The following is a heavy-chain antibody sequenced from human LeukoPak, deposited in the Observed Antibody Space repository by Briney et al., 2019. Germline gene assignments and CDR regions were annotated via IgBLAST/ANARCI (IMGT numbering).Heavy chain of an antibody. CDR3: ARDRLLHYDSSGYSDAFDI. V-gene: IGHV1-2*02. CDR1: GYTFTGYY. J-gene: IGHJ3*02. CDR2: INPNSGGT. D-gene: IGHD3-22*01. Sequence: ASVKVSCKASGYTFTGYYMHWVRQAPGQGLEWMGWINPNSGGTNYAQKFQGRVTMTRDTSISTAYMELSRLRSDDTAVYYCARDRLLHYDSSGYSDAFDIWGQGTMVTVSS.